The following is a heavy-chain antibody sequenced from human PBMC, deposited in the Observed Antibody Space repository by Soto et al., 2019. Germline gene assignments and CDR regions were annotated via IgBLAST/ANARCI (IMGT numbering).Heavy chain of an antibody. CDR3: AREYYDSSDYSYGMDV. V-gene: IGHV5-51*01. J-gene: IGHJ6*02. CDR2: IYPADSDT. Sequence: PGESLKISCKGSGYSFTNYWIGWVRQMPGKGLEWMGIIYPADSDTRYSPSFQGQVTISADKSISTAYLQWSSLKASDTAMYYCAREYYDSSDYSYGMDVWGQGTKVTVSS. CDR1: GYSFTNYW. D-gene: IGHD3-22*01.